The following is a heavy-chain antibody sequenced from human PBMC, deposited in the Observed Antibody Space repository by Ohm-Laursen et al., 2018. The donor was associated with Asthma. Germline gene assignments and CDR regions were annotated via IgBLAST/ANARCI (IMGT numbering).Heavy chain of an antibody. Sequence: SSLRLSCAASRFTFSTYGMHWVRQAHGKGLEWVAVISYDGGYTNHADSVKGRFTISRDNSKNTLYLQMNSLRDEDTAVYYCAKEYMNGWYYFYYWGQGTLVTVSS. CDR2: ISYDGGYT. J-gene: IGHJ4*02. V-gene: IGHV3-30*18. D-gene: IGHD6-19*01. CDR3: AKEYMNGWYYFYY. CDR1: RFTFSTYG.